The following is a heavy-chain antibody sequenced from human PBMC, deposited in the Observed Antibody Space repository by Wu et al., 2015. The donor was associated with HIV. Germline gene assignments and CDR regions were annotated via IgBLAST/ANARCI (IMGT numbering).Heavy chain of an antibody. V-gene: IGHV1-18*01. J-gene: IGHJ6*02. CDR2: ISAYNGNT. CDR3: ARDSPTLVVVTALFPMGYYGMDV. Sequence: QVQLVQSGAEVKKPGASVKVSCKASGYTFTSYGISWVRQAPGQGLEWMGWISAYNGNTNYAQKLQGRVTMTTDTSTSTAYMELRSLRSDDTAVYYCARDSPTLVVVTALFPMGYYGMDVVGPRDPRSPSP. D-gene: IGHD2-21*02. CDR1: GYTFTSYG.